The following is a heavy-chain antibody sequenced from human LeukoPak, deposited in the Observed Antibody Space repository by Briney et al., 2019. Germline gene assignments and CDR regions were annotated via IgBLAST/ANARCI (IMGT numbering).Heavy chain of an antibody. V-gene: IGHV3-7*03. Sequence: GGSLRLSCAASGFTVSGYWRRWVRQDPGKGLEWVANIKQDGSEKYYVDSVKGRFTMSRDNAENSLYLQMNSLRAEDTAVYFCTGGTSPSWFDPWGQGTLVIVSS. J-gene: IGHJ5*02. CDR3: TGGTSPSWFDP. D-gene: IGHD3-16*01. CDR2: IKQDGSEK. CDR1: GFTVSGYW.